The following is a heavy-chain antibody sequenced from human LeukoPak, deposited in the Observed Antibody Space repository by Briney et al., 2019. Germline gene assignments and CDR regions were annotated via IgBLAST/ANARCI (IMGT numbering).Heavy chain of an antibody. CDR1: GFTFSSYA. D-gene: IGHD3-10*01. Sequence: GRSLRLSCAASGFTFSSYAMHWVRQAPGKGLEWVAVISYDGSNKYYADSVKGRFTISRDNSKNTLYLQMNSLRAEDTAVYYCAKAQSAMVRGVLDYWGQGTLVTVSS. V-gene: IGHV3-30-3*01. CDR3: AKAQSAMVRGVLDY. CDR2: ISYDGSNK. J-gene: IGHJ4*02.